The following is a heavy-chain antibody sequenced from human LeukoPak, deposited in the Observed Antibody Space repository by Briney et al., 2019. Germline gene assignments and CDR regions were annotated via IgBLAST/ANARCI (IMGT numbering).Heavy chain of an antibody. J-gene: IGHJ4*02. V-gene: IGHV4-30-4*01. CDR1: GDSISSGDYY. D-gene: IGHD3-22*01. CDR2: IYYTGST. CDR3: ARAGDHYYDSTGLYYFDY. Sequence: PSETLSLTCTVSGDSISSGDYYWTWIRQPPGKGLEWIGYIYYTGSTVYNPSLKSRLTISVDTSKNQFSLKLSSVTAADTAVYYCARAGDHYYDSTGLYYFDYWGQGTLVTVSS.